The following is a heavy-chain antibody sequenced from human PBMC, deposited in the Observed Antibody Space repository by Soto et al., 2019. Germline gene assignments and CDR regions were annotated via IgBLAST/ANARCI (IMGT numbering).Heavy chain of an antibody. CDR1: GGSISSYY. CDR3: ARRWGPVFDY. J-gene: IGHJ4*02. V-gene: IGHV4-59*08. CDR2: IYYGGST. D-gene: IGHD3-16*01. Sequence: QVQLQESGPGLVKPSETLSLTCTVSGGSISSYYWSWIRQPPGKGLEWIGYIYYGGSTNYNPSLKSRVTISVDTSKNQFSLKLSSVTAADTAVYYCARRWGPVFDYWGQGTLVTVSS.